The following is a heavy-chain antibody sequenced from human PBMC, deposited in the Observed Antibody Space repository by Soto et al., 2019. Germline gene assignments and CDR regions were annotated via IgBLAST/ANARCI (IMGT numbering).Heavy chain of an antibody. V-gene: IGHV1-69*01. CDR1: GGTFSSYA. D-gene: IGHD5-18*01. CDR2: IIPIFGTA. J-gene: IGHJ6*02. Sequence: QVQLVQSGAEVKKPGSSVKVSCKASGGTFSSYAITWVRQAPGQGLEWVGGIIPIFGTANYAQKFQGRVTITADESTSTAYMELSSLRSEDTAVYYCARSMVGTAMVNYYYYGMDVWGQGTTVTVSS. CDR3: ARSMVGTAMVNYYYYGMDV.